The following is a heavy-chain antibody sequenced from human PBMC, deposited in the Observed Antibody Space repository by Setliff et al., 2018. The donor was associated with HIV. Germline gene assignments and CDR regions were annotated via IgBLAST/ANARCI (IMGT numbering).Heavy chain of an antibody. Sequence: SETLSLTCSVSGGSLTSKNYYWGWIRQTPGKGLEWIGTIYYSGSTYYNPSLKSRVTISTDTSKNQFSLKVRSVTAADTAVYYCARQVTVVGYFETAAGSFNYWGPGTLVTVSS. V-gene: IGHV4-39*01. CDR1: GGSLTSKNYY. D-gene: IGHD2-21*01. CDR2: IYYSGST. J-gene: IGHJ4*02. CDR3: ARQVTVVGYFETAAGSFNY.